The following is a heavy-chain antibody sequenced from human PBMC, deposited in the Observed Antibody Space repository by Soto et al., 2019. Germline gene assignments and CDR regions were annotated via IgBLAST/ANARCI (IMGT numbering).Heavy chain of an antibody. Sequence: SETLSLTCAVSGGSFSGHHWSWIRQPPGKGLEWIGELNHSGSTNYNPSLKSRVTISVDTSKNQFSLKLSSVTAADTAVYYCARRYGGTFDYWGQGTLVTVS. CDR3: ARRYGGTFDY. D-gene: IGHD2-15*01. J-gene: IGHJ4*02. CDR1: GGSFSGHH. V-gene: IGHV4-34*01. CDR2: LNHSGST.